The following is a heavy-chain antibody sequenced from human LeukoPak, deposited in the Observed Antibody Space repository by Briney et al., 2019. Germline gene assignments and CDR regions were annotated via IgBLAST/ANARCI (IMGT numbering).Heavy chain of an antibody. V-gene: IGHV3-30-3*02. CDR1: GFTFSSYA. Sequence: GGSLRLSCAASGFTFSSYAMHWVRQAPGKGLEWVAVISYDGSNKYYADSVKGRFTISRDNSKNTLYLQMNRLRAEDTAVYYCAKYATWDLVLAYFDYWGQGTLVTVSS. CDR2: ISYDGSNK. J-gene: IGHJ4*02. CDR3: AKYATWDLVLAYFDY. D-gene: IGHD2-8*02.